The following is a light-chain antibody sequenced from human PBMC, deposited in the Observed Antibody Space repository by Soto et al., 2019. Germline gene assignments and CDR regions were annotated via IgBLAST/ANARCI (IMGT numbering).Light chain of an antibody. CDR2: EVS. CDR1: SSDVGRYNY. Sequence: QSALTQPPSASGSLGQSVTIPCTGTSSDVGRYNYVSWYQQHPGKVPKLLIYEVSNRPSGVPDRFSGSKSGNTASLTISGLQAEDEADYYCSSYTSSITVDVVFGGGTKVTVL. V-gene: IGLV2-8*01. J-gene: IGLJ2*01. CDR3: SSYTSSITVDVV.